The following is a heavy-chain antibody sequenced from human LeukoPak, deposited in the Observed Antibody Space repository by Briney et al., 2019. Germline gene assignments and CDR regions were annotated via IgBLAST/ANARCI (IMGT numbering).Heavy chain of an antibody. Sequence: PGGSLRLSCAASGFTVSTNYMNWVRQAPGKGLEWVSIIYSGGSTNYADSVKGRFTISRDNSKNTLYLQMNSLRAEDTAVYYCTRTSSGWYFYWGQGTLVAVSS. CDR3: TRTSSGWYFY. CDR1: GFTVSTNY. J-gene: IGHJ4*02. V-gene: IGHV3-66*01. CDR2: IYSGGST. D-gene: IGHD6-19*01.